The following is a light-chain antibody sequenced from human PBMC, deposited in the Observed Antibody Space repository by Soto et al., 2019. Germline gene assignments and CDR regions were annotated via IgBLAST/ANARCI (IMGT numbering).Light chain of an antibody. CDR1: SSKVGGYNY. V-gene: IGLV2-14*01. CDR3: SSDTSFTLV. Sequence: QSALTQPASVSGSPGQSITISCTGTSSKVGGYNYVSWYQHHPGKVPKLLIYEVSNRPSGVSNRFSGSKSGNTASLTISGLQAEDEADYYCSSDTSFTLVFGGGTKLTVL. J-gene: IGLJ2*01. CDR2: EVS.